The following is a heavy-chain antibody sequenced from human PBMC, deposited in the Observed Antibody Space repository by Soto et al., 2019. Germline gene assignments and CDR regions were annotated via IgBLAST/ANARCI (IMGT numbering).Heavy chain of an antibody. CDR3: ARDGVSSTDYTWNYGTYFDY. V-gene: IGHV3-30*02. CDR1: GFTFSTYG. Sequence: PGGSLRLSCAASGFTFSTYGMHWVRQAPGKGLEWVALIWSDGTNKYYAGSVKGRFTISRDSSSQTLYLQMNSLRPDDTAMYYCARDGVSSTDYTWNYGTYFDYWGPGALVTVSS. D-gene: IGHD1-1*01. J-gene: IGHJ4*02. CDR2: IWSDGTNK.